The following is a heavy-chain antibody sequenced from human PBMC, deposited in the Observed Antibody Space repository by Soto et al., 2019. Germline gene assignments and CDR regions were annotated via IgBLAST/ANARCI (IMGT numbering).Heavy chain of an antibody. Sequence: ASVKVSCKASGYTFTSYAMHWVRQAPGQRLEWMRWINAGNGNTKYSQKFQGRVTITRDTSAGTAYMELSSLRSDDTAVYYCARYCSGGSCSPRYYYYGMDVWGQGTTVTVSS. CDR3: ARYCSGGSCSPRYYYYGMDV. CDR2: INAGNGNT. D-gene: IGHD2-15*01. J-gene: IGHJ6*02. CDR1: GYTFTSYA. V-gene: IGHV1-3*01.